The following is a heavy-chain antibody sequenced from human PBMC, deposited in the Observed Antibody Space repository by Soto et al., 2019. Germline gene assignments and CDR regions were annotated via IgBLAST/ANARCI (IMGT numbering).Heavy chain of an antibody. V-gene: IGHV3-48*03. Sequence: GGSLRLSCAASGFTFSSYEMNWVRQAPGKGLEWVSYISSSGSTIYYADSVKGRFTISRDNAKNSLYLQMNSLRAEDTAVYYCARDQIGYCSSTSCTPPSGMDVWGQGTTVTVSS. J-gene: IGHJ6*02. CDR3: ARDQIGYCSSTSCTPPSGMDV. D-gene: IGHD2-2*01. CDR2: ISSSGSTI. CDR1: GFTFSSYE.